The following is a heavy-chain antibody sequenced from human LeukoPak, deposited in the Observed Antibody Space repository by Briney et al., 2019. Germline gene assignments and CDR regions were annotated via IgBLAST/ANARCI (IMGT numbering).Heavy chain of an antibody. Sequence: SGGSLRLSCAASGFIFSDYNMHWVRQVPGKGLEWVSIISGDGGRTSYADSVKGRVTISRDNSKNSLYLRMSSLRTEDTAFYYCAKDVSGSIDSWGQGTLVTVSS. V-gene: IGHV3-43*02. J-gene: IGHJ4*02. CDR3: AKDVSGSIDS. CDR2: ISGDGGRT. D-gene: IGHD5/OR15-5a*01. CDR1: GFIFSDYN.